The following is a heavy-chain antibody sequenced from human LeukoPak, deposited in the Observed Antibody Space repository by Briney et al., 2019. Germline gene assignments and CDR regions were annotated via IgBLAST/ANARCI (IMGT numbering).Heavy chain of an antibody. CDR3: ARDRRGGVVRGRTEYRYYYYYGMDV. CDR1: GGTFSSYA. Sequence: ASVKVSCKASGGTFSSYAISWVRQAPGQGLEWMGRIIPILAIANYAQKFQGRVTITADKSTSTAYMELSSLRSEDTAVYYCARDRRGGVVRGRTEYRYYYYYGMDVWGQGTTVTVSS. J-gene: IGHJ6*02. V-gene: IGHV1-69*04. CDR2: IIPILAIA. D-gene: IGHD3-10*01.